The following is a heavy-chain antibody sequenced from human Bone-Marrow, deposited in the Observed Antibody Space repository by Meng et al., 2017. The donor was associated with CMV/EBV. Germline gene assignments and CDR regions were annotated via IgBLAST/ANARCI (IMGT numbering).Heavy chain of an antibody. CDR2: ISSSSSYI. Sequence: GESLKISCAASGFTFSNYAVSWVRQAPGKGLEWVSSISSSSSYIYYADSVKGRFTISRDNAKNSLYLQMNSLRAEDTAVYYCARRQIVGATTFDYWGQGTLVTVSS. CDR3: ARRQIVGATTFDY. J-gene: IGHJ4*02. D-gene: IGHD1-26*01. V-gene: IGHV3-21*01. CDR1: GFTFSNYA.